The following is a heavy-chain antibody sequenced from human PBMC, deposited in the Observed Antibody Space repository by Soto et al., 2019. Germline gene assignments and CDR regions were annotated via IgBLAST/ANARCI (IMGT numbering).Heavy chain of an antibody. Sequence: GASVKVSCKASGYTFTSYAMHWVRQAPGQRLEWMGWINAGNGNTKYSQKFQGRVTITRDTSASTAYMELSSLRSEDTAVYYCAREQRSHYGVYFDYWGQGTLVTSPQ. D-gene: IGHD4-17*01. J-gene: IGHJ4*02. CDR1: GYTFTSYA. CDR3: AREQRSHYGVYFDY. CDR2: INAGNGNT. V-gene: IGHV1-3*01.